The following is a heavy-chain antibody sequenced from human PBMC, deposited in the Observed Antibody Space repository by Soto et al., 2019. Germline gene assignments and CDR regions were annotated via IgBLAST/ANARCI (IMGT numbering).Heavy chain of an antibody. D-gene: IGHD1-26*01. CDR2: ISDSGGNT. CDR3: AKDFGAKGLGATMPY. CDR1: GFTFSDYA. J-gene: IGHJ4*02. V-gene: IGHV3-23*04. Sequence: EAQLVESGGGLEQPGGSLRLSCAASGFTFSDYAMSWVRQAPGKGLEWVSGISDSGGNTNYADSVKGRFTISRDNSKNTLYLQVNTLRVDDTAVYYCAKDFGAKGLGATMPYWGQGTLVTVSS.